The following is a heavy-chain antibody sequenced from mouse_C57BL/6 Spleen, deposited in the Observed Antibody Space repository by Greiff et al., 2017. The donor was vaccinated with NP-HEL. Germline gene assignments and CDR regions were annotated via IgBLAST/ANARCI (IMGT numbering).Heavy chain of an antibody. J-gene: IGHJ1*03. CDR2: IYPGDGDT. CDR1: GYAFSSSW. D-gene: IGHD1-1*01. CDR3: ARSPTVVATRYFDV. Sequence: QVTLKVSGPELVKPGASVKISCKASGYAFSSSWMNWVKQRPGKGLEWIGRIYPGDGDTNYNGKFKGKATLTADKSSSTAYMQLSSLTSEDSAVYFCARSPTVVATRYFDVWGTGTTVTVSS. V-gene: IGHV1-82*01.